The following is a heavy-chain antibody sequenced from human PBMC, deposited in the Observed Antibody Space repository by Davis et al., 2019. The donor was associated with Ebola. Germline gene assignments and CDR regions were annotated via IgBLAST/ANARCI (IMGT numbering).Heavy chain of an antibody. CDR3: TLDRSNYYARDF. CDR1: GFTLSGPS. Sequence: GGSLRLSCVASGFTLSGPSVHWVRQASGKGLEWVGRIKGQRFSYATTYAASVSGRFTISRDDSKNTAYLHMDSLKTEDTAMYFCTLDRSNYYARDFWGQGTLVTVSS. D-gene: IGHD4-11*01. J-gene: IGHJ4*02. CDR2: IKGQRFSYAT. V-gene: IGHV3-73*01.